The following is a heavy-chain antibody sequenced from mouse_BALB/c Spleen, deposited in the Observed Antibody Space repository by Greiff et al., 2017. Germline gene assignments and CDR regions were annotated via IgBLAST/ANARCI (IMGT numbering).Heavy chain of an antibody. J-gene: IGHJ2*01. D-gene: IGHD2-3*01. Sequence: EVHLVESGGGLVKPGGSLKLSCAASGFTFSSYTMSWVRQTPEKRLEWVATISSGGSYTYYPDSVKGRFTISRDNAKNTLYLQMSSLKSEDTAMYYCTRDDGYYPFDYWGQGTTLTVSS. CDR1: GFTFSSYT. CDR3: TRDDGYYPFDY. V-gene: IGHV5-6-4*01. CDR2: ISSGGSYT.